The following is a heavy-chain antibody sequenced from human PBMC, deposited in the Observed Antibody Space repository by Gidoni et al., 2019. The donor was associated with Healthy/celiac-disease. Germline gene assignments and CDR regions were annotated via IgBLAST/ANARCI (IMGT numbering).Heavy chain of an antibody. J-gene: IGHJ4*02. D-gene: IGHD3-22*01. V-gene: IGHV3-30*18. CDR3: AKDGLYYYDSSGYYSLDY. Sequence: QVQLVESGGGVVQPGRSLRLSCAASGFTFSRYGMHWVRQAPGKGLEWVAVISYDGSNKYYADSVKGRFTISRDNSKNTLYLQMNSLRAEDTAVYYCAKDGLYYYDSSGYYSLDYWGQGTLVTVSS. CDR1: GFTFSRYG. CDR2: ISYDGSNK.